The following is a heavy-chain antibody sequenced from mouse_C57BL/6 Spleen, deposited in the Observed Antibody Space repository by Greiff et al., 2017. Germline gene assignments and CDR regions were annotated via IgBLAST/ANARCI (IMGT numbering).Heavy chain of an antibody. CDR1: GFNIKDDY. D-gene: IGHD1-1*01. V-gene: IGHV14-4*01. CDR3: TRPSTTVVAYYFDY. J-gene: IGHJ2*01. CDR2: IDPENGDT. Sequence: VQLQQSGAELVRPGASVKLSCTASGFNIKDDYMHWVKQRPEQGLEWIGWIDPENGDTEYASKFQGKATITADTSSNTAYLQLSSLTSEDTAVYYCTRPSTTVVAYYFDYWGQGTTLTVSS.